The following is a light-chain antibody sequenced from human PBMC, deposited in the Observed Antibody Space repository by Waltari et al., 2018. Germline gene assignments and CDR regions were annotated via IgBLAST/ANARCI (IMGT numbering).Light chain of an antibody. CDR2: DVP. CDR3: SSFTSSSTLV. V-gene: IGLV2-14*03. CDR1: ISDVGGYNY. J-gene: IGLJ1*01. Sequence: QSALTQPVSVSGSPGQSITISCTGTISDVGGYNYVAWYHQHPGKAPKLLIYDVPNRPYGVSNRFSCAKSGNTASLTISGLQAEDEADYHCSSFTSSSTLVFGTGTKVTVL.